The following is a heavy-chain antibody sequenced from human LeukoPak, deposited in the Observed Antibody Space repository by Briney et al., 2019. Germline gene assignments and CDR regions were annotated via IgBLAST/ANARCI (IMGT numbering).Heavy chain of an antibody. CDR1: GDSMSGYY. D-gene: IGHD6-13*01. J-gene: IGHJ4*02. CDR2: IYYSGST. V-gene: IGHV4-59*01. CDR3: ARVTSTWYLFKY. Sequence: SETLSLTCSVSGDSMSGYYWAWIRQFPGKGLEWIGYIYYSGSTNYNPSLKSRVTMSVDTSRKVFSLKLSSVTAADTAVYYCARVTSTWYLFKYWGQGTLVTVSS.